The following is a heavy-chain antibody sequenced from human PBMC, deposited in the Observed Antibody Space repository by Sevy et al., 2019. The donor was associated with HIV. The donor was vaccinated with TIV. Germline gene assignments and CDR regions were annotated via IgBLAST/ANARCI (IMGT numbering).Heavy chain of an antibody. CDR3: ARDCLAGDRREAFDI. V-gene: IGHV3-21*06. D-gene: IGHD6-13*01. CDR1: GFNLSGYS. CDR2: VTPGTDI. Sequence: GGSLRLSCAASGFNLSGYSISWVRQAPGKGLEWVSSVTPGTDIYYGDSVRGRFTASRDNAKNSVYLQMNSLRDEDTAVDYCARDCLAGDRREAFDIWGQGTKVTVSS. J-gene: IGHJ3*02.